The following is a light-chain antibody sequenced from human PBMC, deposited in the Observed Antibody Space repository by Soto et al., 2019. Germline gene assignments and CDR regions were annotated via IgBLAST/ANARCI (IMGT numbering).Light chain of an antibody. J-gene: IGKJ2*01. CDR2: GAS. CDR1: QSVSSSY. CDR3: QQYGSSLPMFT. Sequence: EIVLTQSPGTLSLSPGERATLSCRASQSVSSSYLAWYQQKPGQAPRLLIYGASSRATGIPDRFSGSGSGTDFTLTISRLEPEDCAVYYCQQYGSSLPMFTFGQGTKLEIK. V-gene: IGKV3-20*01.